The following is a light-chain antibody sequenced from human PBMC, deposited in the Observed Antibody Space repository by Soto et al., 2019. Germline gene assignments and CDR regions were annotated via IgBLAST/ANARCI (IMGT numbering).Light chain of an antibody. J-gene: IGLJ2*01. V-gene: IGLV1-51*02. Sequence: QSVLTQPPSGTAVPGQKGTISCYGSSSNIGNNYVSWYQQLPGTAPKLLIYENNKRPSGIPDRFSGSKSGTSATLGITGLQTGDEADYYCGTWDSSLSALVFGGGTKVTVL. CDR2: ENN. CDR1: SSNIGNNY. CDR3: GTWDSSLSALV.